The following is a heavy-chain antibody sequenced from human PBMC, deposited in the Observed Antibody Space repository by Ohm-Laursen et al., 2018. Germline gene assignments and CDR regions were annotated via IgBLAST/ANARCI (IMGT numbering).Heavy chain of an antibody. V-gene: IGHV4-38-2*02. Sequence: SDTLSLTCAVSGYSISSGYYWGWIRQPPGKGLEWIGRIYTSGSTNYNPSLKSRVTMSVDTSKNQFSLKLSSLTAADTAVYYCARDRVGYCSGGSCYWDGMDVWGQGTTVTVS. CDR3: ARDRVGYCSGGSCYWDGMDV. J-gene: IGHJ6*02. CDR2: IYTSGST. CDR1: GYSISSGYY. D-gene: IGHD2-15*01.